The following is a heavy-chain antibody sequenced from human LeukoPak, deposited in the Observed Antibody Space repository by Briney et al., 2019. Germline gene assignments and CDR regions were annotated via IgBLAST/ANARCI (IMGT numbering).Heavy chain of an antibody. V-gene: IGHV3-23*01. CDR1: GFTFSTDA. CDR2: ISGSGGDT. CDR3: ARDSSGWSKNY. D-gene: IGHD6-19*01. J-gene: IGHJ4*02. Sequence: GGSLRLSCAASGFTFSTDAMTWVRQAPGKGLQWVSAISGSGGDTYYEDSVKGRFTIPRDNSKNMMYLQMNSLRAEDTAVYYCARDSSGWSKNYWGQGTLSPSPQ.